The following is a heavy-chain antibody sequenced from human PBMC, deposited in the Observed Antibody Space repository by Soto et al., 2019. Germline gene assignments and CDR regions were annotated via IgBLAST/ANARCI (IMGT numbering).Heavy chain of an antibody. V-gene: IGHV4-61*01. J-gene: IGHJ6*02. CDR2: IFFTGST. CDR1: GGSVSTGSYD. Sequence: QVQLQESGPGLVRPSETLSLTCTVSGGSVSTGSYDWSWIRQPPGKGLEWSGKIFFTGSTHYNPSLRNRVTMSVDTSKDQFSLTLTSVTAADTAVYYCARDGHGMDVWGQGTTVTVSS. CDR3: ARDGHGMDV.